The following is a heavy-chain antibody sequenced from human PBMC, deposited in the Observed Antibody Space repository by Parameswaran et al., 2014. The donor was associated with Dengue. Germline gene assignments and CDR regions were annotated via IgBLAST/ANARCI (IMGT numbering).Heavy chain of an antibody. D-gene: IGHD3-10*01. CDR2: INPSSGDT. J-gene: IGHJ5*01. V-gene: IGHV1-2*02. Sequence: VRQAPGQGLEWMGWINPSSGDTNYAQKFQGRVTMTRDTSISTAYMGLSRLRSDDTAVYFCARRYYSSFDSWGQGTLVTVSS. CDR3: ARRYYSSFDS.